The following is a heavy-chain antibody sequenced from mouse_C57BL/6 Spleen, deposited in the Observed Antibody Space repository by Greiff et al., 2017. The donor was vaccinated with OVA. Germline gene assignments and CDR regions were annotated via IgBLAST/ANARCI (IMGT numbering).Heavy chain of an antibody. CDR2: IYPSDSET. J-gene: IGHJ3*01. V-gene: IGHV1-61*01. CDR3: ARGWSAVAY. D-gene: IGHD1-1*02. Sequence: QVHVKQPGAELVRPGSSVKLSCKASGYTFTSYWMDWVKQRPGQGLEWIGNIYPSDSETHYNQKFKDKATLTVDKSSSTAYMQLSSLTSEDSAVYYCARGWSAVAYWGQGTLVTVSA. CDR1: GYTFTSYW.